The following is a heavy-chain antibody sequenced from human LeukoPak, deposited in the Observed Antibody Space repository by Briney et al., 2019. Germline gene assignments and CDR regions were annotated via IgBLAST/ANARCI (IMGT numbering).Heavy chain of an antibody. J-gene: IGHJ4*02. CDR2: ISGSGGST. D-gene: IGHD7-27*01. CDR1: GFTFSSCG. Sequence: PGGSLRLSCAASGFTFSSCGMSWVRQAPGKGLEWVSSISGSGGSTYYADSVKGRFTISRDNSKNTLYLQMSSLRAEDTAVYYCAKDPDWGPEGWYYFDYWGQGTLVTVSS. V-gene: IGHV3-23*01. CDR3: AKDPDWGPEGWYYFDY.